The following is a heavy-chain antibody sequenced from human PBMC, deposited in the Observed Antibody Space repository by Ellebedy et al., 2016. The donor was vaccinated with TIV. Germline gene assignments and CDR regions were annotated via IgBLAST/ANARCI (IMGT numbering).Heavy chain of an antibody. CDR2: IYYSGST. J-gene: IGHJ4*02. CDR1: GGSISSYY. Sequence: MPSETLSLTCTVSGGSISSYYWSWIRQPPGKGLEWIGYIYYSGSTNYNPSLKSRVTISVDTSKNQFSLKLSSVTAADTAVYYCARDSPYGSGTYYFDYWGQGTLVTVSS. D-gene: IGHD3-10*01. V-gene: IGHV4-59*01. CDR3: ARDSPYGSGTYYFDY.